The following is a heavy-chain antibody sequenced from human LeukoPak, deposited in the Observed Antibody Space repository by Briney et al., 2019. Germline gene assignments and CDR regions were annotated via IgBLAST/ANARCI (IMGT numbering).Heavy chain of an antibody. J-gene: IGHJ4*02. D-gene: IGHD2-8*02. CDR3: ARDGGWWRFDF. CDR2: IKEDGSET. V-gene: IGHV3-7*03. CDR1: GFTFSAFG. Sequence: GGSLRLSCAASGFTFSAFGMNWVRRAPGQGLEWVASIKEDGSETHYVDSVRGRFTISRDNDKNSLYLQMNNLRAEDTAMYYCARDGGWWRFDFWGQGALVTVSS.